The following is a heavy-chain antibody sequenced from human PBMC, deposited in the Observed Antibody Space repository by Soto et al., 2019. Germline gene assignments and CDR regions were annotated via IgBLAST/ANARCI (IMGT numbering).Heavy chain of an antibody. CDR1: VGSVTSGTYF. Sequence: SETLSLTCTVSVGSVTSGTYFWNWVRQPPGKGLEWIGYISYIGNTDYNPSLKSRVTISVDTSKNQFSLKLNSLTPADTAVYYCGRRNSGGNWFDPWGPGTLVTV. CDR2: ISYIGNT. CDR3: GRRNSGGNWFDP. J-gene: IGHJ5*02. D-gene: IGHD4-17*01. V-gene: IGHV4-61*01.